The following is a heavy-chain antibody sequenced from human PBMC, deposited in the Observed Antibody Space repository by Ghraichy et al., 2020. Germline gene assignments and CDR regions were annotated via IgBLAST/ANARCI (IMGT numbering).Heavy chain of an antibody. Sequence: GGSLRLSCAASGFTFSSYSMTWARQAPGKGLEWVSTISGSGGHTYYADSVTGRFSISRDNSKNTLYLQMNSLRAEDTAVYYCAKDLPTYYDFWSGDVSWGQGILVTVPS. CDR2: ISGSGGHT. CDR3: AKDLPTYYDFWSGDVS. J-gene: IGHJ4*02. V-gene: IGHV3-23*01. D-gene: IGHD3-3*01. CDR1: GFTFSSYS.